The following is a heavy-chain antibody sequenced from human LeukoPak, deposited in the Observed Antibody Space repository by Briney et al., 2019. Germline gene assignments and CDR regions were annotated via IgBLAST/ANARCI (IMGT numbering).Heavy chain of an antibody. J-gene: IGHJ4*02. CDR3: ASGGRGLRYFDWLFNY. V-gene: IGHV3-30*19. CDR1: GFSFSSYG. Sequence: PGGSLKLSCAASGFSFSSYGMHWVRLAPGKGLEWVAVISYDGSNKYYADSVKGRFTISRDNSKNTLYLQMNSLRAEDTAVYYCASGGRGLRYFDWLFNYWGQGTLVTVSS. CDR2: ISYDGSNK. D-gene: IGHD3-9*01.